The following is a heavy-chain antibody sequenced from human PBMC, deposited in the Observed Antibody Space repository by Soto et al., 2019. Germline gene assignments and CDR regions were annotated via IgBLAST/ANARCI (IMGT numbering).Heavy chain of an antibody. J-gene: IGHJ3*02. V-gene: IGHV1-69*02. CDR2: IIPILGIA. CDR3: ARQSMTTDDAFDI. D-gene: IGHD4-17*01. CDR1: GGTFSSYT. Sequence: QVQLVQSGAEVKKPGSSVKVSCKASGGTFSSYTISWVRQAPGQGLEWMGRIIPILGIANYAQKFQGRVTITAEKSKSTADMELSSLRSEDTAVYYCARQSMTTDDAFDIWGQGTMVTVSS.